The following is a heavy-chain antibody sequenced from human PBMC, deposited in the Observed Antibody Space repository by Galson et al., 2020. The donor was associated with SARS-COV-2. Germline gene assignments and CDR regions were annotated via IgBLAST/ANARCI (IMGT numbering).Heavy chain of an antibody. J-gene: IGHJ6*01. CDR3: ARRHCDSYNRYTGYRGMVV. D-gene: IGHD2-2*02. CDR1: GGSISSYF. V-gene: IGHV4-59*01. CDR2: IYHTVST. Sequence: SQTLSLTCSVSGGSISSYFWNWIRQPPGQGLEWSGYIYHTVSTSYNPSPKRRVTISMDTSKNQISLKLSTVTVADTAVYYCARRHCDSYNRYTGYRGMVVWGQGTTVTVSS.